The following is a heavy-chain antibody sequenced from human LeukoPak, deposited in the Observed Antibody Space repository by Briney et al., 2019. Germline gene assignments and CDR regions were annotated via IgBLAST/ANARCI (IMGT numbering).Heavy chain of an antibody. J-gene: IGHJ3*02. CDR1: GDSVSSSSSV. CDR3: TRVRTYDAFDI. CDR2: TYYRSKWSH. V-gene: IGHV6-1*01. D-gene: IGHD3-10*01. Sequence: SQTLSLTCAISGDSVSSSSSVWNWIRQSPSRGLEWLGRTYYRSKWSHDYAVSLKSRITINSDTSKNQFSLQLNSVTHDDTAVYYCTRVRTYDAFDIWGQGTLVTVSS.